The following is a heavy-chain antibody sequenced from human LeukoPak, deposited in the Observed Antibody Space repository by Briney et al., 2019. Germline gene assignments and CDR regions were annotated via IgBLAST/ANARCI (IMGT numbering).Heavy chain of an antibody. Sequence: SETLSLTCTVSGGCISSYYWSWIRQPPGKGLEWIGYIYYSGSTNYNPSLKSRVTISVDTSKNQFSLKLSSVTAADTAVYYCASTLNLLPEPYFDYWGQGTLVTVSS. CDR1: GGCISSYY. CDR2: IYYSGST. D-gene: IGHD1-14*01. J-gene: IGHJ4*02. CDR3: ASTLNLLPEPYFDY. V-gene: IGHV4-59*08.